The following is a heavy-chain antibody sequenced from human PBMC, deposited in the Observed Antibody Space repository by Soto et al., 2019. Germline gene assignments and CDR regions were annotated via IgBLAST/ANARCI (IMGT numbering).Heavy chain of an antibody. CDR1: GYSFTSYW. V-gene: IGHV5-51*01. J-gene: IGHJ4*02. CDR3: ARFNQVVAARWCDY. Sequence: PGESLKISCKGSGYSFTSYWISWVRQMPGKGLEWMGIVDPGDSDTNYSPSFQGQVTISADKSISTAYLQWSSLKASDTAMYYCARFNQVVAARWCDYWGQGTLVTVSS. CDR2: VDPGDSDT. D-gene: IGHD2-15*01.